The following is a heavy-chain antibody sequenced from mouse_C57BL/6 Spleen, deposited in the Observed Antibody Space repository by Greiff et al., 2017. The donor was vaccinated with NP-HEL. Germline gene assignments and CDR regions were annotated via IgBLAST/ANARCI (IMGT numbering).Heavy chain of an antibody. V-gene: IGHV1-20*01. CDR2: INPYNGDT. CDR1: GYSFTGYF. J-gene: IGHJ1*03. D-gene: IGHD1-1*01. CDR3: ARTYYGSSYWYFDV. Sequence: VQLKESGPELVKPGDSVKISCKASGYSFTGYFMNWVMQSHGKSLEWIGRINPYNGDTFYNQKFKGKATLTVDKSSSTAHMELRSLTSEDSAVDYCARTYYGSSYWYFDVWGTGTTVTVSS.